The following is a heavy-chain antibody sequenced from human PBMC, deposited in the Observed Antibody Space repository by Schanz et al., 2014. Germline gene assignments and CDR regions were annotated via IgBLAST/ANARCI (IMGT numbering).Heavy chain of an antibody. CDR2: ISFDGRNK. Sequence: QVQLVESGGGVVQPGRSLRLSCAASGFTFSNYAMHWVRQAPGKGLDWLAVISFDGRNKYHAQSVKGRFTISRDNAKNSLYLQMNSLRAEDTAVYYCAREGEWGYDPPRHWGQGTLVTVSS. CDR3: AREGEWGYDPPRH. D-gene: IGHD5-12*01. CDR1: GFTFSNYA. V-gene: IGHV3-30*03. J-gene: IGHJ4*02.